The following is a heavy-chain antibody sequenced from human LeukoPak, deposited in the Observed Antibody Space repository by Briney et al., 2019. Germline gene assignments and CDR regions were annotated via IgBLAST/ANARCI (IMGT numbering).Heavy chain of an antibody. Sequence: AGSLTLSCAASGFTFSSYSMNWVRQPPGKGLEWVLYISSSSSTTYYADSVKGRFTISRDNAKNSLYLQMNSLRAEDTAVYYCARDIGAAGRDYDFWSGYPSYYFDYWGQGTLVTVSS. V-gene: IGHV3-48*01. CDR2: ISSSSSTT. D-gene: IGHD3-3*01. J-gene: IGHJ4*02. CDR3: ARDIGAAGRDYDFWSGYPSYYFDY. CDR1: GFTFSSYS.